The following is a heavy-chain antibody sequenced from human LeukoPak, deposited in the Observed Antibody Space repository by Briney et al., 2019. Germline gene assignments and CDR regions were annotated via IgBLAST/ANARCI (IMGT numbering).Heavy chain of an antibody. CDR3: ARYRYGKQQTVE. CDR2: INHSGST. V-gene: IGHV4-34*01. Sequence: PSETLSLTCAVYGGSFSGYYWSWIRQPPGKGLEWIGEINHSGSTNYNPSLKSRVTISVDTSKNQFSLKLSSVTAADTAVYYCARYRYGKQQTVEWGQGTLVTVSS. D-gene: IGHD6-13*01. CDR1: GGSFSGYY. J-gene: IGHJ4*02.